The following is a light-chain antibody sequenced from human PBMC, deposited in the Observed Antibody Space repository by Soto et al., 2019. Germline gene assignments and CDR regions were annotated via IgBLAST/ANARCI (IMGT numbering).Light chain of an antibody. CDR2: DNN. V-gene: IGLV1-51*01. J-gene: IGLJ2*01. Sequence: QSVLTQPPSVSAAPGQKVTISCSGSSSNIGNNYVSWYQQLPGTAPKLLIYDNNKRPSGIPDRFSGSKSGTSATLGITGLQTGDEADYYCGTWDYSLSAVVFGGGTKLTVL. CDR1: SSNIGNNY. CDR3: GTWDYSLSAVV.